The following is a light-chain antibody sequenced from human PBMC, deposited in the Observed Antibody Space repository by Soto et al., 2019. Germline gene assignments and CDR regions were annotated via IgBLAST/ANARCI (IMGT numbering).Light chain of an antibody. J-gene: IGKJ4*01. CDR1: QSINNNY. CDR3: QQRSTWPLFT. Sequence: EVVLTQSPGTLSLSPGERATLSCRGSQSINNNYLAWYQQRPGQAPRLLIYDASSRATGVPARFNGSGSGTDYTLTISSLEPEDFAIYYCQQRSTWPLFTFGGGTRVEI. CDR2: DAS. V-gene: IGKV3D-20*02.